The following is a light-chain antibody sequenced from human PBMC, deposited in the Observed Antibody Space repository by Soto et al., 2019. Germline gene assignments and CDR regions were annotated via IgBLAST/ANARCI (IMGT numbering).Light chain of an antibody. J-gene: IGLJ7*01. Sequence: QSALTQPASVSGSPGQSITIFCTGRSSDVGGYNYVSEYQQHPGKAPKLMIYDVSNRPSGVSNRFSGSKSGNTASLTISGLQADDEADYYCSSYTSSSTLVFGTGTQLTVL. CDR3: SSYTSSSTLV. CDR1: SSDVGGYNY. CDR2: DVS. V-gene: IGLV2-14*01.